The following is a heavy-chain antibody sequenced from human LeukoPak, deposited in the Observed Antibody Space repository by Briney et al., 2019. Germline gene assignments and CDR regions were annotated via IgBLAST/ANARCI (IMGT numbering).Heavy chain of an antibody. Sequence: SETLSLTCSVSGGSISSYYWSWIRQPPGKGLEWIGHVYYTGSTNYNPSLKSRVTISVDTSKNQFSPKLSSVTAADTAVYYCARGLRDSSGYYEYYFDYWGQGTLVTASS. D-gene: IGHD3-22*01. CDR1: GGSISSYY. J-gene: IGHJ4*02. V-gene: IGHV4-59*01. CDR2: VYYTGST. CDR3: ARGLRDSSGYYEYYFDY.